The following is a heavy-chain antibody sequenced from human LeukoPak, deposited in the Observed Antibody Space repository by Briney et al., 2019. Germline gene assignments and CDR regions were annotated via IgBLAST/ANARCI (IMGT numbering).Heavy chain of an antibody. CDR2: IYYSGST. CDR1: GGSISSYY. J-gene: IGHJ5*02. CDR3: ARDRGYYGSGSYLLFARWFDP. D-gene: IGHD3-10*01. Sequence: SETLSLTCTVSGGSISSYYWSWIRQPPGKGLEWIGYIYYSGSTNYNPSLKSRVTISVDTSKNQFSLKLSSVTAADTAVYYCARDRGYYGSGSYLLFARWFDPWGQGTLVTVSS. V-gene: IGHV4-59*01.